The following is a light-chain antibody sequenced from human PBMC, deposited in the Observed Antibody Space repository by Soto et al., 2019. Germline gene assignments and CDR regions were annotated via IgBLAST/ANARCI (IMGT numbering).Light chain of an antibody. J-gene: IGKJ4*01. CDR3: QKYNSAPLT. V-gene: IGKV1-27*01. CDR2: GAS. CDR1: QGITTY. Sequence: DIQMTQSPSSLSASVGDRVTITCRASQGITTYLAWYQQKPGTVPKLLIYGASTLQSGVPSRFSGSGSGTDFTLTISSLQPEDGATYYGQKYNSAPLTFGGGTKVEFK.